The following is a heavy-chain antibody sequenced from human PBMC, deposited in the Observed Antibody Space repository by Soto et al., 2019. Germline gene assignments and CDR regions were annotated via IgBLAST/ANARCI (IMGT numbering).Heavy chain of an antibody. V-gene: IGHV3-30-3*01. J-gene: IGHJ3*02. CDR3: ASDAFDI. Sequence: GGSLSLSCAASGFTFSSYAMHWVRQAPGKGLEWVAVISYDGSNKYYADSVKGRFTISRDNSKNTLYLQMNSLRAEDTAVYYCASDAFDIWGQGTMVTVSS. CDR1: GFTFSSYA. CDR2: ISYDGSNK.